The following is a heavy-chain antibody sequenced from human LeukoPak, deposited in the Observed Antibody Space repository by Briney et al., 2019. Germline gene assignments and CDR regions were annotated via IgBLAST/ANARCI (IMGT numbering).Heavy chain of an antibody. CDR3: ARGYGDYGGEDFDY. Sequence: ASVEVSCKASGYTFTSYDINWVRQATGQGLEWMGWMNPNSGNTGYAQKFQGRVTMTRNTSISTAYMELSSLRSEDTAVYYCARGYGDYGGEDFDYWGQGTLVTVSS. D-gene: IGHD4-17*01. J-gene: IGHJ4*02. CDR2: MNPNSGNT. CDR1: GYTFTSYD. V-gene: IGHV1-8*01.